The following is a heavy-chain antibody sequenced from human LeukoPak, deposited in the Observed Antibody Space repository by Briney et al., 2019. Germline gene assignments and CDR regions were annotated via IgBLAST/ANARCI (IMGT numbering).Heavy chain of an antibody. CDR1: GYSFTSYW. Sequence: GESLKISCRGSGYSFTSYWIGWVRQMPGKGLEWMGIIYPGDSDTRYSPSFQGQVTISADKSISTAYLQWSSLKASDTAMYYCARRGPVPTLATIPSPLDYWGQGTLVTVSS. V-gene: IGHV5-51*01. CDR3: ARRGPVPTLATIPSPLDY. D-gene: IGHD5-24*01. J-gene: IGHJ4*02. CDR2: IYPGDSDT.